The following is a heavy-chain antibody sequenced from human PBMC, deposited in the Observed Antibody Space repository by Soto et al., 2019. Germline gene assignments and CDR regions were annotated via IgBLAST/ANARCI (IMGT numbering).Heavy chain of an antibody. V-gene: IGHV4-59*01. J-gene: IGHJ6*02. CDR1: GGSISSYY. D-gene: IGHD6-19*01. CDR2: IYYSGST. Sequence: SETLSLTCTVSGGSISSYYWSWIRQPPGKGLEWIGYIYYSGSTNYNPSLKSRVTISVDTSKNQFSLKLSSVTAADTAVYYCARTGYSSGWYGMDVWGQGTTVTVSS. CDR3: ARTGYSSGWYGMDV.